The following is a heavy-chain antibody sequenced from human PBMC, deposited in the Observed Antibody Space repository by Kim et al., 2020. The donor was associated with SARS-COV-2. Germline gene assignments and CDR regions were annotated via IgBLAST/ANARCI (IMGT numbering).Heavy chain of an antibody. V-gene: IGHV3-9*01. CDR1: GFTFDDYA. D-gene: IGHD6-13*01. CDR2: ISWNSGSI. Sequence: GGSLRLSCAASGFTFDDYAMHWVRQAPGKGLEWVSGISWNSGSIGYADSVKGRFTISRDNAKNSLYLQMNSLRAEDTALYYCAKDLKIAAAGTGYYYGMDVWGQGTTVTVSS. J-gene: IGHJ6*02. CDR3: AKDLKIAAAGTGYYYGMDV.